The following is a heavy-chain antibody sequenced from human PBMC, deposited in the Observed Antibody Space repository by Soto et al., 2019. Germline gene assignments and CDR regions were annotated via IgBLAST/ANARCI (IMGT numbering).Heavy chain of an antibody. J-gene: IGHJ4*02. CDR2: IWYDGSNK. CDR3: ARASSSSIAYYFDY. V-gene: IGHV3-33*01. Sequence: PGGSLRLSCAASGFTFSSYGMHWVRQAPGKGLEWVAVIWYDGSNKYYADSVKGRFTISRDNSKNTLYLQMNSLRAEDTAVYYCARASSSSIAYYFDYWGQGTLVTVSS. CDR1: GFTFSSYG. D-gene: IGHD6-13*01.